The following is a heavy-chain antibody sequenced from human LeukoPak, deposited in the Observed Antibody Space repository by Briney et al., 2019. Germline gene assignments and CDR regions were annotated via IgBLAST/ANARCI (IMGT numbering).Heavy chain of an antibody. J-gene: IGHJ4*02. CDR1: GGSVNSGSYY. D-gene: IGHD2-21*02. CDR3: ATSQCGSDCYLAGDY. Sequence: SETLSLTCAVSGGSVNSGSYYWSWIRQHPGKGLEWIGYIYYTGITNYNPFLKSRVTISVDTSKNQFSLNLNSVTAANTAVYYSATSQCGSDCYLAGDYWGQGTLVTVSS. V-gene: IGHV4-61*01. CDR2: IYYTGIT.